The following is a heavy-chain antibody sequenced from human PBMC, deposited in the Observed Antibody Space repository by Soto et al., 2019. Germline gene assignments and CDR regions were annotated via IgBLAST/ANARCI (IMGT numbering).Heavy chain of an antibody. CDR3: ARRIHRWLQLWYFDL. J-gene: IGHJ2*01. Sequence: QVQLVQSGAEVKKPGSSVTVSCKASGGTFSSYTISWVRQAPGQGLEWMGGIIPIFGTANYAQKFQGRVTITADESTRTAYMELSSLRSEDTAVYYCARRIHRWLQLWYFDLWGRGTLVTVSS. V-gene: IGHV1-69*12. CDR2: IIPIFGTA. D-gene: IGHD5-12*01. CDR1: GGTFSSYT.